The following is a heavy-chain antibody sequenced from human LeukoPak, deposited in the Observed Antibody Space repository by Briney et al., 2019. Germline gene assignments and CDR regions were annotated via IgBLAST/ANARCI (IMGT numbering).Heavy chain of an antibody. CDR3: AKDVRGYNRPFDY. J-gene: IGHJ4*02. CDR2: ISGSGSST. CDR1: GFSFSSHA. D-gene: IGHD3-10*02. Sequence: GGSLRLSCAASGFSFSSHAMNWVRQAPGKGLEWVSAISGSGSSTYYADSLKGRFTISRDNSKNTSYLQMNSLRAEDTAIYYCAKDVRGYNRPFDYWGQGTLVTVSS. V-gene: IGHV3-23*01.